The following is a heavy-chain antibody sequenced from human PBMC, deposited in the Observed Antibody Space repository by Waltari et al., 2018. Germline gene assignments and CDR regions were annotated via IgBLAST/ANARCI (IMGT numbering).Heavy chain of an antibody. CDR3: AKDGFLEYLYSVFDS. CDR2: IAYDGSKK. D-gene: IGHD3-3*01. CDR1: GFTFMRFG. J-gene: IGHJ4*02. V-gene: IGHV3-30*18. Sequence: QVQLVDSGGGVVQPGRSLRRSCAASGFTFMRFGLTWVRQAPGKGLESVAVIAYDGSKKYYADSVKGRFTISRDNSNDTLYLQMNTLRPEDTAVYYCAKDGFLEYLYSVFDSWGQGTLVSVSS.